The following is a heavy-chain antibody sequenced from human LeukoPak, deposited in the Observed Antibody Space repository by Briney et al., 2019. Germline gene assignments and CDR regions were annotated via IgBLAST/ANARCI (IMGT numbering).Heavy chain of an antibody. CDR2: IYYSGST. V-gene: IGHV4-59*01. CDR3: ARPLAVRTSWFDP. Sequence: SETLSLTCTVSGGSISSYYWSWIRQPPGKGLEWIGYIYYSGSTNYNPSLKSRVTISVDTSKNQFSLKLSSVTAADTAVYYCARPLAVRTSWFDPWGQGTLVTVSS. J-gene: IGHJ5*02. CDR1: GGSISSYY. D-gene: IGHD6-19*01.